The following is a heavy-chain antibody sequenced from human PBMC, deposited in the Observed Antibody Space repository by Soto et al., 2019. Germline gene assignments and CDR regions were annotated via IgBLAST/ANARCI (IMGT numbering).Heavy chain of an antibody. V-gene: IGHV3-23*01. CDR1: GFTFSNYL. J-gene: IGHJ4*02. CDR2: ISGSGTNT. CDR3: AKVPLSLKFYDY. Sequence: PGGSLRLSCAASGFTFSNYLMNWVRQAPGKGLEWVSGISGSGTNTYYADYVKGRINNSRDNSKNTLKQKMNSLTAADTAIYYCAKVPLSLKFYDYWGQGTQVTVSS.